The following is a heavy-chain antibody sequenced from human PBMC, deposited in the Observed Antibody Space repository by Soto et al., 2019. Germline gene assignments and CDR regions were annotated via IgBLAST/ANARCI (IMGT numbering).Heavy chain of an antibody. V-gene: IGHV4-31*03. CDR1: GGSISSGGYY. Sequence: QVQLQESGAGLVKPSQTLSLTCSVSGGSISSGGYYWSWIRQHPGKGLEWIGYIYYSENAYYNPSLKSRVTISVDTSKNQFSLKVRSVTAADTAIYYCARADYGMDVWGQGITVTVSS. J-gene: IGHJ6*02. CDR3: ARADYGMDV. CDR2: IYYSENA.